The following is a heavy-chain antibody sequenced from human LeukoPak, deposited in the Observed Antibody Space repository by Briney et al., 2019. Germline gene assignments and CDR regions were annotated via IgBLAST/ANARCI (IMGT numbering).Heavy chain of an antibody. Sequence: GGSLRLSCAASGFTFSDDWMSWVRQAPGKGLEWVANIKQDGSEKYYVDSVRGRFTISRDNAKSSLYLQMNSLRADDTALYYCARDNYGGPDWFFDLWGRGSLVTVSS. J-gene: IGHJ2*01. CDR2: IKQDGSEK. D-gene: IGHD2-21*01. V-gene: IGHV3-7*01. CDR3: ARDNYGGPDWFFDL. CDR1: GFTFSDDW.